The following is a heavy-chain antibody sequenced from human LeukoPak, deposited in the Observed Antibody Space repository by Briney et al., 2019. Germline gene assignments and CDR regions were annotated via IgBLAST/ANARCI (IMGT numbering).Heavy chain of an antibody. V-gene: IGHV4-59*01. D-gene: IGHD6-13*01. Sequence: SETLSLTCTVSGGSISSYYWSWIRQPPGKGLEWIGYIYYSGSTNYNPSLKSRVTISVDTSKNQFSLKLSSVTAADTAVYYCARGSCRSSFFYYGMDVWGQGTTVTVSS. J-gene: IGHJ6*02. CDR2: IYYSGST. CDR3: ARGSCRSSFFYYGMDV. CDR1: GGSISSYY.